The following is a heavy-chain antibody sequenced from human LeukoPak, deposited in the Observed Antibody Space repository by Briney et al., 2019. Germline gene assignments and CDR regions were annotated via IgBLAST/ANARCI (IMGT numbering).Heavy chain of an antibody. J-gene: IGHJ4*02. V-gene: IGHV4-39*01. CDR1: GGSINSSSYY. CDR3: ARHRSKWLQSSFDY. D-gene: IGHD5-24*01. CDR2: IFYSGNT. Sequence: SETLSLTCTVSGGSINSSSYYWGWIRQPPGKGLEWIGSIFYSGNTYDNPSLKSRVTISVYTSKNQFSLKLNSVTAADTAVYYCARHRSKWLQSSFDYWGQGTLVTVSS.